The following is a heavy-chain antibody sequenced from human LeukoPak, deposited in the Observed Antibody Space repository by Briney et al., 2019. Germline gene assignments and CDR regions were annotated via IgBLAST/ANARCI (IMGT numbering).Heavy chain of an antibody. D-gene: IGHD3-3*01. CDR2: IYYSGST. J-gene: IGHJ5*02. CDR1: GGSISSGDYY. CDR3: ARGTPRITIFGVVIAWFDP. Sequence: SETLSLTCTVSGGSISSGDYYWSWIRQPPGKGLEWIGYIYYSGSTYYNPSLKSRVTISVDTSKNQFSLKLSSVTAADTAVYYCARGTPRITIFGVVIAWFDPWGQGTLVTVSS. V-gene: IGHV4-30-4*08.